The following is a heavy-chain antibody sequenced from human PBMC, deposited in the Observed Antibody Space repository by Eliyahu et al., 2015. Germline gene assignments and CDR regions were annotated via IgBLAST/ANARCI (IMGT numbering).Heavy chain of an antibody. J-gene: IGHJ4*02. V-gene: IGHV4-34*01. Sequence: QVQLQQWGAGLLKPXXXLSLPCAVXGGSFSXYYXSWIRQPPGKGLXWIGEINXSGSTNYNPSLKSRVTISVDTSKNQFSLKLSSVTAADTAVYYCARRPAFPFDYWGQGTLVTVSS. CDR2: INXSGST. CDR1: GGSFSXYY. CDR3: ARRPAFPFDY. D-gene: IGHD3-3*02.